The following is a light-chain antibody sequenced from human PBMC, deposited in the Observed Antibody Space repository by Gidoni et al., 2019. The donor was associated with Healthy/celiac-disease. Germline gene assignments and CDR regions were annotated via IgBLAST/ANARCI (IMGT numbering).Light chain of an antibody. CDR3: CSYAGSYINYV. V-gene: IGLV2-11*01. Sequence: QSALTQPRPVSGSSGQSVTISCTGTSSDVGGYYYVSWYQQHPGKAPKLMIYDISKRPSGVPDRFSGSKSGNTASLTISGLQAEDEADYYCCSYAGSYINYVFGTGTKVTV. J-gene: IGLJ1*01. CDR2: DIS. CDR1: SSDVGGYYY.